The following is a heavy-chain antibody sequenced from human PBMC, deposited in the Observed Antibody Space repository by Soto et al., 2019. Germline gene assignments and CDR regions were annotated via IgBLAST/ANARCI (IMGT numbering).Heavy chain of an antibody. CDR3: ARTEHGYNAFDF. V-gene: IGHV3-30*09. Sequence: QVVLVESGGGVVQPGKSLRLSCAASGFVFSDYGLHWIRQTPGKGLEWLTFISFDGEDSYYADSVKGRFAISRDTSTNPLYLQMNSLRPEDTAVYFCARTEHGYNAFDFWGRGTLVTVSS. J-gene: IGHJ4*02. CDR2: ISFDGEDS. CDR1: GFVFSDYG. D-gene: IGHD5-12*01.